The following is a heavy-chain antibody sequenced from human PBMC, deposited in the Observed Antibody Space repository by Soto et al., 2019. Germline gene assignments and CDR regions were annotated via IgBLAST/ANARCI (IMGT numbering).Heavy chain of an antibody. CDR3: ARLRDIVVVVAAPDPTYYGMDV. Sequence: SVKVSCKASGGTFSSYAISWVRQAPGQGIEWMGRIIPIFGTANYAQKFQGRVTITADESTSTAYMELSSLRSEDTAVYYCARLRDIVVVVAAPDPTYYGMDVWGQGTTVTVSS. V-gene: IGHV1-69*13. CDR1: GGTFSSYA. J-gene: IGHJ6*02. D-gene: IGHD2-15*01. CDR2: IIPIFGTA.